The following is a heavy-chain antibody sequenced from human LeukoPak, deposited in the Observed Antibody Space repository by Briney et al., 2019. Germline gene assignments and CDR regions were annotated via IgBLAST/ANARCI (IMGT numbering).Heavy chain of an antibody. Sequence: KPSETLSLTCTVSGGSISSYYWSWIRQPAGKGLEWIGRIYTSGSTYYNPSLKSRVTISVDTSKNQFSLKLSSVTAADTAVYYCARHSGGYSYGYGYYFDYWGQGTLVTVSS. CDR2: IYTSGST. D-gene: IGHD5-18*01. CDR1: GGSISSYY. J-gene: IGHJ4*02. V-gene: IGHV4-4*07. CDR3: ARHSGGYSYGYGYYFDY.